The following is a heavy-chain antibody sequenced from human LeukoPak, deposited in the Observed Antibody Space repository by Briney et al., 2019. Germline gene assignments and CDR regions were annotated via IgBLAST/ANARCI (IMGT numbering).Heavy chain of an antibody. Sequence: GGSLRLSCAASGFTFSSYGMHWVRQAPGKGLEWVAFIRYDGSNKYYADSVKGRFTISRDNSKNTLYLQMNSLRAEDTAVYYCARHSGWYFSVGGMNAFDIWGQGTMVTVSS. J-gene: IGHJ3*02. V-gene: IGHV3-30*02. CDR1: GFTFSSYG. D-gene: IGHD6-19*01. CDR2: IRYDGSNK. CDR3: ARHSGWYFSVGGMNAFDI.